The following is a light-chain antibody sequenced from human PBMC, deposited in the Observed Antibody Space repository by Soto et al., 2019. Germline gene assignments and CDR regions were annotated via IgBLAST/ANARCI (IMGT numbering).Light chain of an antibody. CDR1: SSNIGAGYD. V-gene: IGLV1-40*01. J-gene: IGLJ2*01. Sequence: QSVLTQPPSVSGAPGQRVTISCTGSSSNIGAGYDVHWYQQLPGTAPKLLIYGNSNRPSGVPDRFSGSKSGTSASLAITGVPAEGEADYYRPSLDSSLSVGFRGGTKLTVL. CDR3: PSLDSSLSVG. CDR2: GNS.